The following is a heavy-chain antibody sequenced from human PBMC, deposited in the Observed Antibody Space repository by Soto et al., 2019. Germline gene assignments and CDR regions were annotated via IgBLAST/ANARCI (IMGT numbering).Heavy chain of an antibody. D-gene: IGHD4-4*01. V-gene: IGHV4-30-4*01. Sequence: TLSVTCPVSGGSISIGDYYWSWIRQPPGKGLEWIGYIYYSGSTYYNPSLKSRVTISVDTSKNQFSLKLSSVTAADTAVYYCARAETTVRYWFDPWGQGTLVTVHS. CDR1: GGSISIGDYY. CDR2: IYYSGST. CDR3: ARAETTVRYWFDP. J-gene: IGHJ5*02.